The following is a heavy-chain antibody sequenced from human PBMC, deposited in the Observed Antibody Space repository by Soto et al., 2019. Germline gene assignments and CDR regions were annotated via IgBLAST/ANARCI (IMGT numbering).Heavy chain of an antibody. CDR3: ARHSGEYSSGWYSYYYYGMDV. J-gene: IGHJ6*02. CDR2: VHNSGNI. D-gene: IGHD6-19*01. V-gene: IGHV4-59*08. CDR1: GGSVSSHF. Sequence: SETLSLTCTVSGGSVSSHFWTWIRQPPGKGLEWIGYVHNSGNINSNPSLKSRVTISLDTSRNQFSLKLSSVTAADTAVYYCARHSGEYSSGWYSYYYYGMDVWGQGSTVTVSS.